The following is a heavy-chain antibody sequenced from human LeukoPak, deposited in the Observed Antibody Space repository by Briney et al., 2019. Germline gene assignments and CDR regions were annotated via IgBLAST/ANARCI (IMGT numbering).Heavy chain of an antibody. CDR2: ISSSSSYI. V-gene: IGHV3-21*01. D-gene: IGHD1/OR15-1a*01. CDR1: GFTFSSYI. CDR3: ARDCSITGTSGWFDP. Sequence: GGSLRLSCAASGFTFSSYIMNWVRQAPGKGLEWVSSISSSSSYIYYADSVKGRFTISRDNAKNSLYLQMNSLRAEDTAVYYCARDCSITGTSGWFDPWGQGTLVTVSS. J-gene: IGHJ5*02.